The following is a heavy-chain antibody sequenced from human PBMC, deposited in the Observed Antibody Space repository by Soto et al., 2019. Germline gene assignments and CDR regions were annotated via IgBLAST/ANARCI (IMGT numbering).Heavy chain of an antibody. CDR3: AKDHRCLSYYYDSSGDAFDI. D-gene: IGHD3-22*01. Sequence: GGSLRLSCEASGLTFRSYAMSWVRQAPGKGLEWVSAISGRGGSTYYADPVKGRFTISRDNSKNTLYLQMDSLRAWCTAVYSCAKDHRCLSYYYDSSGDAFDIWGQGTMVTVSS. CDR1: GLTFRSYA. J-gene: IGHJ3*02. V-gene: IGHV3-23*01. CDR2: ISGRGGST.